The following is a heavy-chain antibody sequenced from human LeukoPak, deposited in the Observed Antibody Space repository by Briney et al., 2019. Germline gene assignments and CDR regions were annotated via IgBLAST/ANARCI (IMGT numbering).Heavy chain of an antibody. D-gene: IGHD3-22*01. Sequence: SETLSLTCTVSGGSISSGDYYWSWIRQPPGKGLEWIGYIYYSGSTYYNPSLKSRVTISVDTSKNQFSLKLSSVTAADTAVYYCARVARRGKDSSGYYLPYWGQGTLVTVSS. CDR2: IYYSGST. J-gene: IGHJ4*02. V-gene: IGHV4-30-4*02. CDR1: GGSISSGDYY. CDR3: ARVARRGKDSSGYYLPY.